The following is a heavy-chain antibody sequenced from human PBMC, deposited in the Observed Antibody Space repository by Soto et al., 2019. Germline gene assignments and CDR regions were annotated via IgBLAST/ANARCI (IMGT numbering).Heavy chain of an antibody. CDR3: ARQAARNYIDS. D-gene: IGHD6-6*01. CDR2: IDSRGRTL. J-gene: IGHJ4*02. V-gene: IGHV3-11*01. Sequence: LSLTCTVSGGSISSYYWSWIRQPPGKGLEWLAFIDSRGRTLSYADSVRGRFTISRDNAENSVYLQMDSLRADDTAVYYCARQAARNYIDSWGQGNSVTVS. CDR1: GGSISSYY.